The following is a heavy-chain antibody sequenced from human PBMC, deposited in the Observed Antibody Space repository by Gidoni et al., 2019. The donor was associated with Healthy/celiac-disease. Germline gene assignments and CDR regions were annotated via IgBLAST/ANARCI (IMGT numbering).Heavy chain of an antibody. J-gene: IGHJ6*02. CDR1: GFPFSSYA. CDR2: ISGSGGST. CDR3: AKRGTAMVYYYYGMDV. D-gene: IGHD5-18*01. Sequence: EVQLLESGGGLVQPGGSLRLSCAASGFPFSSYAMSWVRQAPGKGLEWVSAISGSGGSTYYADSVKGRFTISRDNSKNTLYLQMNSLRAEDTAVYYCAKRGTAMVYYYYGMDVWGQGTTVTVSS. V-gene: IGHV3-23*01.